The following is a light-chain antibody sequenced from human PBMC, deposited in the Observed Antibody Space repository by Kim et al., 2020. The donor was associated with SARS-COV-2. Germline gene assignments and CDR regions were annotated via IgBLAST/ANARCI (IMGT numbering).Light chain of an antibody. Sequence: DIQMTQSPSSLSASVGDRVTITCQANQDITNYLNWYQQKPGKAPNLLIYGASNLETGVPTRFAGSGSGTDFTFTISSLQPEDVATYYCLQYHNIPITFGQGTRLEIK. V-gene: IGKV1-33*01. CDR3: LQYHNIPIT. J-gene: IGKJ5*01. CDR1: QDITNY. CDR2: GAS.